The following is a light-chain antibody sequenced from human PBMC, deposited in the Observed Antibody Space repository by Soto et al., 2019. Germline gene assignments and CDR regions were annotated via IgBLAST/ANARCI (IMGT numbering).Light chain of an antibody. CDR3: HQRSNWPSLT. CDR1: QSVGSY. V-gene: IGKV3-11*01. J-gene: IGKJ4*02. CDR2: DAS. Sequence: EIVLIQSPATLSLSPGERATLSCRASQSVGSYLAWYQHKPGQAPRLLISDASNRATGIPARFSGSGSETDFTLTSSSLEPEDSAGYYCHQRSNWPSLTFGGGTKVEIK.